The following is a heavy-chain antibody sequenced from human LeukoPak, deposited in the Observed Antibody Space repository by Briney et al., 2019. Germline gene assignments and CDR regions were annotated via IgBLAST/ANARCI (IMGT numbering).Heavy chain of an antibody. CDR1: GYTFTGYY. J-gene: IGHJ4*02. CDR2: INPNSGDT. D-gene: IGHD6-25*01. Sequence: ASVKVSCKASGYTFTGYYIHWVRPAPGQGLDWMGWINPNSGDTNYAQKFQGRVTLTSDTSISTAYMELTRLTSDDTAVYHCARVADGYYFDYWGQGTLVTVSS. CDR3: ARVADGYYFDY. V-gene: IGHV1-2*02.